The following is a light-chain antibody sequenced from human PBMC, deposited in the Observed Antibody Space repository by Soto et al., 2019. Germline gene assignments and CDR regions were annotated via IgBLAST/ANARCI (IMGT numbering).Light chain of an antibody. V-gene: IGKV1-33*01. CDR1: QDISNY. J-gene: IGKJ4*01. CDR3: QQYDNLPLT. Sequence: DIQKTQSPSSLSASVADRVTITCQASQDISNYLNWYQQKPGKAPELLIYDASNLETGVPSRFSGSGSGTDFTFTISSLQPEDIAASYCQQYDNLPLTFGGGTKVDIK. CDR2: DAS.